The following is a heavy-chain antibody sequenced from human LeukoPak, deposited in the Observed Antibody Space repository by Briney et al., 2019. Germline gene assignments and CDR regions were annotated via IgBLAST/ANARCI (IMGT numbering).Heavy chain of an antibody. D-gene: IGHD3-22*01. CDR3: ASPYYYDSSGYYTAYFDY. J-gene: IGHJ4*02. V-gene: IGHV3-30*04. CDR1: GFTFSSYA. CDR2: ISYDGSNK. Sequence: GGSLRLSCAASGFTFSSYAMHWVRQAPGKGLEWVAVISYDGSNKYYADSVKGRFTISGDNSKNTLYLQMNSLRAEDTAVYYCASPYYYDSSGYYTAYFDYWGQGTLVTVSS.